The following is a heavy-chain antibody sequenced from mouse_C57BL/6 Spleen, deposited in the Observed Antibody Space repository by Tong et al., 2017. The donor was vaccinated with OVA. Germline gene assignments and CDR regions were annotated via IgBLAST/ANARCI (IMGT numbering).Heavy chain of an antibody. CDR1: GFTFSDYY. J-gene: IGHJ3*01. CDR3: TRTYSNYFAY. CDR2: ISSGGSYT. V-gene: IGHV5-4*02. Sequence: EVQLQESGGGLVKPGGSLKLSCAASGFTFSDYYMYWVRQTPDKRLEWVATISSGGSYTYYPDSVKGRFTISRDNAKNTLYLQMSSQKCEDTAMYYCTRTYSNYFAYWGQGTLVTVSA. D-gene: IGHD2-5*01.